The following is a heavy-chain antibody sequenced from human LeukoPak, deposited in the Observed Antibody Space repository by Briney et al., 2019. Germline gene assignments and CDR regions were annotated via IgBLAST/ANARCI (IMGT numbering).Heavy chain of an antibody. V-gene: IGHV2-5*02. J-gene: IGHJ5*02. CDR3: ARSYYFGSRSYYNVWFAP. CDR1: GFSLNTRGVG. CDR2: IYWGDEK. Sequence: SDPALVKPTQTLTLTCTFSGFSLNTRGVGVGWIRQPPGKDLQWLALIYWGDEKYYSPSLKSRLSISRDTSRNQVVLTMTNMDPLDTATYFCARSYYFGSRSYYNVWFAPWGLGTLVTVSS. D-gene: IGHD3-10*01.